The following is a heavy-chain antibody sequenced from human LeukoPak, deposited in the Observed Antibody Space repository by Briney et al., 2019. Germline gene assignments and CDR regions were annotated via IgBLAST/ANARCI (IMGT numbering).Heavy chain of an antibody. CDR2: VYYTGST. CDR3: ARGALDFWSGYSPDAFDI. V-gene: IGHV4-59*01. Sequence: KSSETLSLTCTVSGGSISTYYWSWIRQPPGKGLEWIGYVYYTGSTNYNPSLKSRVTMSVDTSKIQFSLKLSSVTAADTAVYYCARGALDFWSGYSPDAFDIWGQGTMVTVPS. J-gene: IGHJ3*02. CDR1: GGSISTYY. D-gene: IGHD3-3*01.